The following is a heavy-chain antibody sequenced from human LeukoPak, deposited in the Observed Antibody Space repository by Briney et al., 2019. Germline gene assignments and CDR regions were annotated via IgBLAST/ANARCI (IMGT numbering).Heavy chain of an antibody. CDR1: GYTFTGYY. V-gene: IGHV1-18*04. CDR2: ISAYNGNT. J-gene: IGHJ3*02. D-gene: IGHD3-3*01. Sequence: ASVKVSCKASGYTFTGYYMHWVRQAPGQGLGWMGWISAYNGNTNYAQKLQGRVTMTTDTSTSTAYMELRSLRSDDTAVYYCARARAYYDFWSGYYTRDTDDAFDIWGQGTMVTVSS. CDR3: ARARAYYDFWSGYYTRDTDDAFDI.